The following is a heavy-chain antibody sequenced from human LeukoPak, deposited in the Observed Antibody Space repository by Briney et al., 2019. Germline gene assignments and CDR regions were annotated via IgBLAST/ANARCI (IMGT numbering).Heavy chain of an antibody. Sequence: GESLKISCKGSGYTFTNYWIGWVRQMPGKGLEWMGIIYPGDSDTRYSPSFQGQVTISADKSISTAYLQWSSLKASDTAMYYCARLSINSHSSGYYYFAYWGQGTLVTVSS. CDR2: IYPGDSDT. D-gene: IGHD3-22*01. CDR3: ARLSINSHSSGYYYFAY. V-gene: IGHV5-51*01. J-gene: IGHJ4*02. CDR1: GYTFTNYW.